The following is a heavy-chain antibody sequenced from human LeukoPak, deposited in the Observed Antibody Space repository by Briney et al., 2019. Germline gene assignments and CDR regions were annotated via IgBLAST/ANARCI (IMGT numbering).Heavy chain of an antibody. CDR2: ISYDGSNK. J-gene: IGHJ4*02. CDR1: GFTFSSYA. D-gene: IGHD3-22*01. CDR3: ARGPNPGAEYDSSGYYSEYFDY. Sequence: GGSLRLSCAASGFTFSSYAMHWVRQAPGKGLEWVAVISYDGSNKYYADSVKGRFTIPRDNSKNTLYLQMNSLRAEDTAVYYCARGPNPGAEYDSSGYYSEYFDYWGQGTLVTVSS. V-gene: IGHV3-30-3*01.